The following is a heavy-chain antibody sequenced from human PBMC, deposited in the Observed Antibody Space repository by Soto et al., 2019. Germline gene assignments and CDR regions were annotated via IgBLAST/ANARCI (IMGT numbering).Heavy chain of an antibody. CDR3: NTGPSGSYFPDYFAY. V-gene: IGHV3-15*01. Sequence: EVPLVESGGGLVKPGGSLRLSCAASGFTFSNAWMSWVRQAPGKGLEWVGRIKSKTDGGTTDYAAPVKGRFTISRDDSKNTLYLQMNSLKTEDTAVYYCNTGPSGSYFPDYFAYWGQGTLVTVSS. CDR2: IKSKTDGGTT. D-gene: IGHD1-26*01. CDR1: GFTFSNAW. J-gene: IGHJ4*02.